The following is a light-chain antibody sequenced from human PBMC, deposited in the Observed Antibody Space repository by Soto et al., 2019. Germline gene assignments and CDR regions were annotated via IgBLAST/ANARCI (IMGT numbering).Light chain of an antibody. CDR2: EVS. V-gene: IGLV2-8*01. CDR3: SAYAVSTELF. J-gene: IGLJ1*01. CDR1: SSDVGAYKY. Sequence: QSALTQPPSASGSPGQSVTISCTGSSSDVGAYKYVSWYQQHPGKAPKLMIYEVSTRPSGVPDRFSGSKSGNTASLTVSGLQAEDEADYYCSAYAVSTELFFGTGTKLTVL.